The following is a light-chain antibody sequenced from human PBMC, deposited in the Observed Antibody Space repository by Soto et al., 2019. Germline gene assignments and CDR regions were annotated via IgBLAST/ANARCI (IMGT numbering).Light chain of an antibody. Sequence: DIQMTQSPSSLSASVGDRVTITCRASQSVSSYLTWYQQQPGKAPKLLIYAASSLQSGVPSRFSGSGSGTDVTLAISSLQPEDFATYYCQQSYSTPFTFGPGTKVDVK. CDR3: QQSYSTPFT. J-gene: IGKJ3*01. V-gene: IGKV1-39*01. CDR2: AAS. CDR1: QSVSSY.